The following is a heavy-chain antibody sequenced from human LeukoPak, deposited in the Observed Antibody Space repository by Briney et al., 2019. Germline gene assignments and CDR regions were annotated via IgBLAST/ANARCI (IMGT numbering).Heavy chain of an antibody. CDR3: AASKPRTTVTSDY. V-gene: IGHV3-21*04. Sequence: GGSLRLSCAASGFTFSSYSMNWVRQAPGKGLEWVSSISSSSSYIYYADSVKGRFTISRDNSKNTLYLQMNSLRAEDTAVYYCAASKPRTTVTSDYWGQGTLVTVSS. J-gene: IGHJ4*02. CDR1: GFTFSSYS. CDR2: ISSSSSYI. D-gene: IGHD4-17*01.